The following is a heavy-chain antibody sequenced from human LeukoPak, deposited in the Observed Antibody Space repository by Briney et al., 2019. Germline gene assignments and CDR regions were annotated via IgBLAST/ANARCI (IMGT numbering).Heavy chain of an antibody. J-gene: IGHJ6*02. D-gene: IGHD2-2*02. CDR2: TYYRSKWYN. Sequence: SQTLSLTCAIPGDSVSSNSAAWNWIRQSPSRGLEWLGRTYYRSKWYNDYAVSVKSRITINPDTSKNQFSLQLNSVTPEDTAVYYCAREGEANCSSTSCYSHLYGMDVWGQGTTVTVSS. V-gene: IGHV6-1*01. CDR3: AREGEANCSSTSCYSHLYGMDV. CDR1: GDSVSSNSAA.